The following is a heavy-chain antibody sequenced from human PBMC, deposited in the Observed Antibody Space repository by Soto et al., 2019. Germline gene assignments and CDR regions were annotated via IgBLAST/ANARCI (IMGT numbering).Heavy chain of an antibody. CDR1: GFTFSGYA. CDR2: ITGSGGST. Sequence: GGSLRLSCAASGFTFSGYAMGWVRQAPGKWLEWVSAITGSGGSTYYTNSVKGRFTISRDNSKNTLYLQMNSLRAEDTAVYYCAKDREAPLFLLDYWGQGXLVTVSS. D-gene: IGHD3-10*01. CDR3: AKDREAPLFLLDY. V-gene: IGHV3-23*01. J-gene: IGHJ4*02.